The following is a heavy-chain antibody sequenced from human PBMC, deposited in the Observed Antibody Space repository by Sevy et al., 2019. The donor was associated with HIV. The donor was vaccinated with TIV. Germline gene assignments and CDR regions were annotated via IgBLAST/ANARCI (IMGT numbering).Heavy chain of an antibody. CDR2: ISDSGYST. J-gene: IGHJ6*02. D-gene: IGHD1-26*01. V-gene: IGHV3-23*01. CDR1: GFTFSTYA. Sequence: GGSLRLSCVASGFTFSTYAMNWVRQAPGKGLEWVSVISDSGYSTNYADFVKGRFTISRDNSKNTLYLQMNSLRAEDKAVDYCAKEWVYCYYGMDVWGQGTTVTVSS. CDR3: AKEWVYCYYGMDV.